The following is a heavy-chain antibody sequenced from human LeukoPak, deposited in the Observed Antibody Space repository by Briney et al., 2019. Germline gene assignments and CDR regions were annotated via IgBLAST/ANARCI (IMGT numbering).Heavy chain of an antibody. V-gene: IGHV4-39*01. CDR3: ARVGVQGVILGGYYYYYMDV. CDR1: GGSISRSSYH. D-gene: IGHD3-10*01. Sequence: SETLSLTCTVSGGSISRSSYHWGWIRQPPGKGLEWIGTISYSGSTYYNPSLKSRVTISVDTSKNQFSLKLSSVTAADTAVYYCARVGVQGVILGGYYYYYMDVWGKGTTVTVSS. J-gene: IGHJ6*03. CDR2: ISYSGST.